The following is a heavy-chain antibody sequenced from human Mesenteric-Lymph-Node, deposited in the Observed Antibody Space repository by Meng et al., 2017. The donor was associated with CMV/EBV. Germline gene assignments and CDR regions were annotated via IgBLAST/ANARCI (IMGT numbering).Heavy chain of an antibody. Sequence: YGVSFSGYYWSWIRQPPGKGLEWIGEINHSGSTNYNPSLKSRVTISVDTSKNQFSLKLSSVTAADTAVYYCARGPRGYYGSGSYGPWGQGTLVTVSS. D-gene: IGHD3-10*01. CDR2: INHSGST. J-gene: IGHJ5*02. V-gene: IGHV4-34*01. CDR3: ARGPRGYYGSGSYGP. CDR1: GVSFSGYY.